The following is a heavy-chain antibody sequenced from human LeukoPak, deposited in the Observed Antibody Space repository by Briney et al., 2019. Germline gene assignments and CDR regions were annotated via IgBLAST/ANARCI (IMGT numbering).Heavy chain of an antibody. V-gene: IGHV1-2*02. D-gene: IGHD3-9*01. CDR3: VKSSDWYLEY. CDR2: INPNSGGT. CDR1: GYSFFSYN. J-gene: IGHJ4*02. Sequence: ASAKVSSKASGYSFFSYNIHCVPDTPRQRLTWMGWINPNSGGTNYAQNFQGRVTLTRDTTISTAYMDLGRLISDDTAVYYCVKSSDWYLEYWGQGTLVTVSS.